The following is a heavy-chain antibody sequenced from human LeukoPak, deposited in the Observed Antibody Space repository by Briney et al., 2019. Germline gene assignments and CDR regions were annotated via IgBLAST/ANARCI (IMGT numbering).Heavy chain of an antibody. J-gene: IGHJ6*03. CDR2: LSGSGTAT. V-gene: IGHV3-23*01. CDR3: SKHLGIHSFLFYSLHV. Sequence: GGSLRLSCEASECTFSRYAMSWIRQAPGTGLEWVATLSGSGTATNYADSVKGRFTTARDNSKDTLYLQMDNLRSDDTAVCYCSKHLGIHSFLFYSLHVWGKGTSVIDCS. CDR1: ECTFSRYA. D-gene: IGHD2-21*01.